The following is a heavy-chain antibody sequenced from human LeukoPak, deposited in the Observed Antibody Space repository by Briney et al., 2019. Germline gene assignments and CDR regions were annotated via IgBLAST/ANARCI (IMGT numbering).Heavy chain of an antibody. Sequence: ASVKVSCKASAYTFTSYDINWVRQATGQGLEWMGWMNPNSGNTGYAQKFQGRVTMTRNTSISTAYMELSSLRSEDTAVYYCARGGRYCSSTSCSNWFDPWGQGTLVTVSS. J-gene: IGHJ5*02. D-gene: IGHD2-2*01. CDR2: MNPNSGNT. CDR1: AYTFTSYD. CDR3: ARGGRYCSSTSCSNWFDP. V-gene: IGHV1-8*01.